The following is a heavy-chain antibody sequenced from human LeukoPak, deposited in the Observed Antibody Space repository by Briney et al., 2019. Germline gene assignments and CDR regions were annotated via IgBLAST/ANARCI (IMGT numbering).Heavy chain of an antibody. D-gene: IGHD3-22*01. CDR1: GFTFSSYW. CDR3: AQEHVDGSGYYHVPNWFDP. CDR2: IKQDGSAK. Sequence: GGSLRLSCTASGFTFSSYWMSWVRQAPGKGLEWVANIKQDGSAKYYVDSVKDRFTISRDNAKNSLYLQMNSLRAEDTAVYYCAQEHVDGSGYYHVPNWFDPWGQGTLVIVSS. V-gene: IGHV3-7*01. J-gene: IGHJ5*02.